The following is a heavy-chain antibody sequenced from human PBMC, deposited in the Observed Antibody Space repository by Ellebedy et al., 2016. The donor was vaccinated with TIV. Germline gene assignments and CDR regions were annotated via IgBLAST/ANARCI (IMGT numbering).Heavy chain of an antibody. CDR1: GGSISSSSYY. V-gene: IGHV4-39*01. Sequence: SETLSLTXTVSGGSISSSSYYWGWIRQPPGKGLEWIGSIYYSGSTYYNPSLKSRVTISVDTSKNQFSLKLSSVTAADTAVYYCARLTRGSSLYYFDYWGQGTLVTVSS. J-gene: IGHJ4*02. D-gene: IGHD6-13*01. CDR2: IYYSGST. CDR3: ARLTRGSSLYYFDY.